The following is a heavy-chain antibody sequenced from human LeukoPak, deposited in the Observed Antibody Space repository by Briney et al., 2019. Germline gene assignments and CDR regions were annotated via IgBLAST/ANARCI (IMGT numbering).Heavy chain of an antibody. Sequence: SETLSLTCTVSGGSISSGDYYWRWIRQPPGKGLEWIGYIYYSGSTYYNPSLKSRVSISLDTPKNQFSLKLSSVTAADTAVYYCTRESRVTMVGGATADWGQGTLVTVSS. CDR1: GGSISSGDYY. V-gene: IGHV4-30-4*01. CDR3: TRESRVTMVGGATAD. D-gene: IGHD3-10*01. J-gene: IGHJ4*02. CDR2: IYYSGST.